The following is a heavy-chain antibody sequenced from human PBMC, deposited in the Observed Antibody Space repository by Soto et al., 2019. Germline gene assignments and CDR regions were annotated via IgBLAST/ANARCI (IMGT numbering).Heavy chain of an antibody. V-gene: IGHV3-74*01. J-gene: IGHJ4*02. CDR2: MNSDGSSI. CDR3: AREIATTGLYYFDY. Sequence: EVQLVESGGGLFQPGGSLRLSCAASGFTFNSYWMHWARQAPGKGLVWVSRMNSDGSSITYADSVKGRFTISRESAKNTMYLQVHSLRVEDTAVYYCAREIATTGLYYFDYWGQGTLVTVSS. D-gene: IGHD6-13*01. CDR1: GFTFNSYW.